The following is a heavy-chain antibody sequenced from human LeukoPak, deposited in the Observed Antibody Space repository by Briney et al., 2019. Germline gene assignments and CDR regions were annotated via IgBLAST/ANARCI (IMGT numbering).Heavy chain of an antibody. Sequence: GASVKVSCRASGGTFSSYAISWVRQAPGQGLEWMGGIIPIFGTANYAQKFQGRVTITADESTRTAYMELSSLRSEDTAVYYCASNTMAGTSYYYMDVWGKGTTVTVSS. V-gene: IGHV1-69*13. CDR2: IIPIFGTA. J-gene: IGHJ6*03. D-gene: IGHD6-19*01. CDR1: GGTFSSYA. CDR3: ASNTMAGTSYYYMDV.